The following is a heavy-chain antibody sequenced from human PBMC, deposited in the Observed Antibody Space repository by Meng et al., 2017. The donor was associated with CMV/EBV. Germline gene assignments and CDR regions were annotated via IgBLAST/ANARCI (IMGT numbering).Heavy chain of an antibody. CDR3: ARPTVVGGRPRTFDY. D-gene: IGHD3-16*01. V-gene: IGHV5-51*01. Sequence: KVSCKGSGYSFTSYWIGWVRQTPEKGLEWMGIMYPRDSDIRYSPSFQGQVTISADKSISTAYLQWSTLKASDTAIYYCARPTVVGGRPRTFDYWGQGTLVTSPQ. CDR2: MYPRDSDI. CDR1: GYSFTSYW. J-gene: IGHJ4*02.